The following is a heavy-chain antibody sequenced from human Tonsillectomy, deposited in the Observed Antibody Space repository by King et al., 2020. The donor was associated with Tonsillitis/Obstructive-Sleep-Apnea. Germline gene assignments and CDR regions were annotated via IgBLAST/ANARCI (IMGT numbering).Heavy chain of an antibody. CDR1: GGSISSYY. D-gene: IGHD3-22*01. CDR2: IYYSGST. J-gene: IGHJ6*03. CDR3: ASSDYYDSSGHSSYSYMGV. V-gene: IGHV4-59*08. Sequence: QLQESGPGLVKPSETLSLTCTVSGGSISSYYWSWIRQPPGKGLEWIGYIYYSGSTNHNPSLKSRVTISLDTSKKQFSLKLSSVTAADTAVYYCASSDYYDSSGHSSYSYMGVCGNGTTVTVSS.